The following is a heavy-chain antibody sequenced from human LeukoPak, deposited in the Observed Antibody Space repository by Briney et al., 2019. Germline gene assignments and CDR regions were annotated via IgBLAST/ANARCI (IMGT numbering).Heavy chain of an antibody. CDR3: AKPFIAAAGVAEYFQH. CDR2: ISGSGGST. J-gene: IGHJ1*01. CDR1: GFTFSSYA. D-gene: IGHD6-13*01. Sequence: GGSLRLSCAASGFTFSSYAMSWVRQAPGKGLEWVSAISGSGGSTYYADSVKGRFTISRDNSKNTLYLQMNSLRAEDTAVYYCAKPFIAAAGVAEYFQHWGQGTLVTVSS. V-gene: IGHV3-23*01.